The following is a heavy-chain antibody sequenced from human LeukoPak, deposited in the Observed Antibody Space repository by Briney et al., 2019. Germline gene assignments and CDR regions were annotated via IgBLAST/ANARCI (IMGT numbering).Heavy chain of an antibody. CDR1: GFSFSNYA. CDR3: AKDQEQWLVPTCFDY. Sequence: GGSLRLSCAASGFSFSNYAMTWVRQAPGKGLEWVSGISNTGGNIYYAESVKGRFTISRDNSKNTLYLQMNSLRAEDTAVYYCAKDQEQWLVPTCFDYWGQGTLVTVSS. D-gene: IGHD6-19*01. CDR2: ISNTGGNI. V-gene: IGHV3-23*01. J-gene: IGHJ4*02.